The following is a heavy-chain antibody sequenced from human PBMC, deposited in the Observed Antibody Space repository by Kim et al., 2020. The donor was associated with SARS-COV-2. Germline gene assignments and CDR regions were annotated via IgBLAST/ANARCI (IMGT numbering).Heavy chain of an antibody. CDR2: IYSGGSST. CDR3: AKDRGSYRGVSFDY. CDR1: GFTFSSYA. D-gene: IGHD1-26*01. Sequence: GGSLRLSCAASGFTFSSYAMSWVRQAPGKGLEWVSVIYSGGSSTYYADSVKGRFTISRDNSKNTLYLQMNSLRAEDTAVYYCAKDRGSYRGVSFDYWGQGTLVTVSS. J-gene: IGHJ4*02. V-gene: IGHV3-23*03.